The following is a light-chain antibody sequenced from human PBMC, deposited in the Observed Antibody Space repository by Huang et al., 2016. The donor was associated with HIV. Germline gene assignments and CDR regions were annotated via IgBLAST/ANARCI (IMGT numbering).Light chain of an antibody. V-gene: IGKV3-15*01. CDR3: HQYNNWLLS. CDR2: GSS. Sequence: EIVMTQSPATLSVSPGQRVTLSCRANRSVSTNLAWYQQKHGQALRLLIYGSSTRAPGIPARFSGSGSGTDFSRTISSLQSEDFALYYCHQYNNWLLSFGGGTRV. J-gene: IGKJ4*01. CDR1: RSVSTN.